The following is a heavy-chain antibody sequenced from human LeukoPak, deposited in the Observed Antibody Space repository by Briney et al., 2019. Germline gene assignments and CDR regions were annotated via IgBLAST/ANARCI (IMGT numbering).Heavy chain of an antibody. CDR1: GYPFDNFG. V-gene: IGHV1-2*02. Sequence: GASVKVSCKASGYPFDNFGLTWVRQAPGQGLEWMGWINPNSGGTNYAQKFQGRVTMTRDTSISTAYMELSRLRSDDTAVYYCARGLGYCSGGSCSHFDYWGQGTLVTVSS. CDR3: ARGLGYCSGGSCSHFDY. J-gene: IGHJ4*02. CDR2: INPNSGGT. D-gene: IGHD2-15*01.